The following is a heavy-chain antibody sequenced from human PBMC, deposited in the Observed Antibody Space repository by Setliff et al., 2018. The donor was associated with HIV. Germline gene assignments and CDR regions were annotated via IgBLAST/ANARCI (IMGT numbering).Heavy chain of an antibody. CDR3: ARSSTAGFDF. J-gene: IGHJ4*02. Sequence: LTCSVSGGSVMSSVYYWAWIRQPPGEGLEWIGSISFSGTYLNPSLKSRVTISVDRSKDQFSPKMTSVTAADTAIYYCARSSTAGFDFWGQGTLVTVSS. V-gene: IGHV4-39*07. CDR1: GGSVMSSVYY. D-gene: IGHD6-19*01. CDR2: ISFSGT.